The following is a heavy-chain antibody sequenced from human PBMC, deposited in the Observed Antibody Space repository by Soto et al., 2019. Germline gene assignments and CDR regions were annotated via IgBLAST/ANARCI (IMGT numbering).Heavy chain of an antibody. CDR3: ARRGAGFDI. D-gene: IGHD6-19*01. J-gene: IGHJ3*02. CDR1: GFTFSNYW. Sequence: EVQLVESGGGLVQPGGSLTLSCAASGFTFSNYWMHWVRQAPGKGLVWVSRINSDGSSTTYADSVKGRFTISRDNAKNTLYPEMNSLRVEDTDVYYCARRGAGFDIWGQGTMVTVSS. CDR2: INSDGSST. V-gene: IGHV3-74*01.